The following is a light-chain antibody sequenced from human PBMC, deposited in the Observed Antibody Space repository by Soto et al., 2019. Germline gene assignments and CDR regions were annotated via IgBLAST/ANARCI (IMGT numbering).Light chain of an antibody. V-gene: IGKV1-39*01. CDR2: AAS. J-gene: IGKJ1*01. Sequence: DIQMTQSPSSLSASVGDSVTISCRASQTISSRLSWYQQEPGKAPRLLIYAASRLQSGVPSRFTGSGSGTDFTLTISGLQPEDFATYYCQQSHSRVTFGQGTTVEIK. CDR3: QQSHSRVT. CDR1: QTISSR.